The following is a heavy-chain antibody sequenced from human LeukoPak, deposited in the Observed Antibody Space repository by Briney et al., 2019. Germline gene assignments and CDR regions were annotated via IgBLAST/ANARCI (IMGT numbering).Heavy chain of an antibody. J-gene: IGHJ3*02. CDR1: GFSFSSYS. CDR3: ARAYGDYVGLGAFDI. D-gene: IGHD4-17*01. CDR2: ISSSSSYI. Sequence: SGGSLRLSCAASGFSFSSYSMNWVRQAPGKGLEWVSSISSSSSYIYYADSVKGRFTISRDNAKNSLYLQMNSLRAEDTAVYYCARAYGDYVGLGAFDIWGQGTMVTVSS. V-gene: IGHV3-21*01.